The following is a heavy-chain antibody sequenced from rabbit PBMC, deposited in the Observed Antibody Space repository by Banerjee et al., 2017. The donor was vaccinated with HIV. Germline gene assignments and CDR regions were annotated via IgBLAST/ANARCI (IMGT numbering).Heavy chain of an antibody. V-gene: IGHV1S40*01. D-gene: IGHD7-1*01. Sequence: QSLEESGGDLVKPGASLTLTCTASGFSFSSGYDMCWVRQAPGKGLEWIACIYAGSSGSTYYASWAKGRFTISKASSTTVTLQMTSLTAADTATYFCARGNTNYAGYADTGFALWGPGTLVTVS. J-gene: IGHJ4*01. CDR2: IYAGSSGST. CDR3: ARGNTNYAGYADTGFAL. CDR1: GFSFSSGYD.